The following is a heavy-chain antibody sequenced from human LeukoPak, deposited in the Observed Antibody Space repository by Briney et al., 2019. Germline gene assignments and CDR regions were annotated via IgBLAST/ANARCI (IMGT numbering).Heavy chain of an antibody. D-gene: IGHD3-22*01. Sequence: ASVKVSCKVSGYTLTELSMHWVRQAPGKGLEWMGGFDPEDGETIYAQKFQGRVTMTEDTSTDTAYMELSSLRSDDTAVYYCARAPTYYYDSSGYQGDDYWGQGTLVTVSS. V-gene: IGHV1-24*01. CDR2: FDPEDGET. CDR3: ARAPTYYYDSSGYQGDDY. J-gene: IGHJ4*02. CDR1: GYTLTELS.